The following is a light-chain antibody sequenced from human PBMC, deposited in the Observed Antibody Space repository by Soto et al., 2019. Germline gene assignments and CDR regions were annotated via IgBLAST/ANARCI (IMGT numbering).Light chain of an antibody. Sequence: EIVLTQSPGTLSLSPGERTTLSCRASQSVSSSYLAWYQQKPGQAPRLLIYGASTRATGIPDRFSGSGSGTDFTLTISRLEPEDFAVYYCQQYVASPRAWTFGQGTKVEIK. CDR2: GAS. CDR3: QQYVASPRAWT. V-gene: IGKV3-20*01. CDR1: QSVSSSY. J-gene: IGKJ1*01.